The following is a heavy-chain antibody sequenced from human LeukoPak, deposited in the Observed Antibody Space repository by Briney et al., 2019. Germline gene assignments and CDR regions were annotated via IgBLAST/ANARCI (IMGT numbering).Heavy chain of an antibody. D-gene: IGHD2-15*01. J-gene: IGHJ6*02. CDR3: ARENDMGYCSGGRCYKGYNAMDV. Sequence: GGSLRLSCAASGFTFSTYSMSWVRQAPGKGLEWVSVIFSGGSTYYADSVKGRFTISRDNSKNTLYLQMNSLRAEDTAVYYCARENDMGYCSGGRCYKGYNAMDVWGQGTTVTVSS. V-gene: IGHV3-53*01. CDR2: IFSGGST. CDR1: GFTFSTYS.